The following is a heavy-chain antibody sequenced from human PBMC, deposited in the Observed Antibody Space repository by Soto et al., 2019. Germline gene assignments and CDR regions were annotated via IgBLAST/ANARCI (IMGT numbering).Heavy chain of an antibody. CDR2: ISHDGSRK. CDR1: GFTFSSYG. D-gene: IGHD5-18*01. V-gene: IGHV3-30*18. Sequence: QVQLVESGGSVVQPGTSLRLSCAASGFTFSSYGIHWVRQAPGKGLEWVALISHDGSRKEYAESQKGRFTISRDNSKNTVYLKMNGLRFEDTAVYFCAKDFSRGHSVFRGFDLWGQGTVVTVSS. CDR3: AKDFSRGHSVFRGFDL. J-gene: IGHJ3*01.